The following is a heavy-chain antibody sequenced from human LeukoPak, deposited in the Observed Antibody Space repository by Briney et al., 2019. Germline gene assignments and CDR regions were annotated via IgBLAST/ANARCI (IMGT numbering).Heavy chain of an antibody. J-gene: IGHJ4*02. V-gene: IGHV1-69*01. CDR3: ARRGYSSSWYEDY. Sequence: PGGPLRLSCAASGFTFSSYAISWVRQAPGQGLEWMGGIIPIFGTANYAQKFQGRVTITADESTSTAYMELSSLRSEDTAVYYCARRGYSSSWYEDYWGQGTLVTVSS. CDR1: GFTFSSYA. D-gene: IGHD6-13*01. CDR2: IIPIFGTA.